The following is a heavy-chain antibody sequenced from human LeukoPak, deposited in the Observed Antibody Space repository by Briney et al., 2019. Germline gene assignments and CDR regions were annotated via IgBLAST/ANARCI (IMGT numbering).Heavy chain of an antibody. J-gene: IGHJ4*02. D-gene: IGHD2-21*01. Sequence: GGSLRLSCSASGFPFNTYAIHWVRQAPGKGLEYVAGISSNGDNTDFADSAKGRFTISRDDAKKSLLLQMNNLRVGDTAVYYCATRLWTFGHWGQGTLVTVSS. V-gene: IGHV3-64*04. CDR1: GFPFNTYA. CDR2: ISSNGDNT. CDR3: ATRLWTFGH.